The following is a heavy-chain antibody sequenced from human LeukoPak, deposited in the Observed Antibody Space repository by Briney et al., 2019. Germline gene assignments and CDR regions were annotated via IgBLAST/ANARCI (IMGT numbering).Heavy chain of an antibody. Sequence: GASVKVSCKASGYTFTNFGISWVRQAPGQGLEWMGCISAYNGNTNYAQRLQGRVTMTTDTSTSTAYMELRSLRSDDTAVYYCARDRDYGDYNTQDLFVYWGQGTLVTVSS. CDR2: ISAYNGNT. D-gene: IGHD4-17*01. CDR3: ARDRDYGDYNTQDLFVY. V-gene: IGHV1-18*01. J-gene: IGHJ4*02. CDR1: GYTFTNFG.